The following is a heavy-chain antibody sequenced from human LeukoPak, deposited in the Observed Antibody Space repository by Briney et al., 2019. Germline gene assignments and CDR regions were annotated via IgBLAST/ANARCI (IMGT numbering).Heavy chain of an antibody. J-gene: IGHJ6*02. CDR1: GFTFTTYW. CDR3: ARDAVDTANAV. Sequence: GGSLRLSCAASGFTFTTYWMHWVRQAPGKGLVWVSHINSDGSITSYADSVKGRFTISRDNAKNTLYLQMNSLRAEDTAAYYCARDAVDTANAVWGQGTTVTVSS. D-gene: IGHD5-18*01. V-gene: IGHV3-74*01. CDR2: INSDGSIT.